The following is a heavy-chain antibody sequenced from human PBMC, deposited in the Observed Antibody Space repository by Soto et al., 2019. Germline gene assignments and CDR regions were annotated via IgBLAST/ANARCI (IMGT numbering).Heavy chain of an antibody. V-gene: IGHV3-23*01. CDR1: VLTISIYC. J-gene: IGHJ6*02. D-gene: IGHD2-15*01. CDR3: AKDSPVLKF. Sequence: GGSLRLSCAASVLTISIYCMSWVRQAPGKGLECVSALTGGGDGTYYADSVKGRFTISRDNSKNTLYLQMNNLRAEDAAIYYCAKDSPVLKFWGQGTTVTVSS. CDR2: LTGGGDGT.